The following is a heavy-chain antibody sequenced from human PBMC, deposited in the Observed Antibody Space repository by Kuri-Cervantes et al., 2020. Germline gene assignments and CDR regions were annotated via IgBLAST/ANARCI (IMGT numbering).Heavy chain of an antibody. D-gene: IGHD1-26*01. J-gene: IGHJ4*02. V-gene: IGHV3-30-3*01. CDR2: ISYDGSNK. CDR1: GFTFSSYA. Sequence: GESLKTFFAASGFTFSSYAMHWVRQAPGKGLEWVAVISYDGSNKYYAEAVKGRFTISRDNSKNTLYLQMNSLRAEDTAVYYFARDGGSYFDYWGQGTLVTVSS. CDR3: ARDGGSYFDY.